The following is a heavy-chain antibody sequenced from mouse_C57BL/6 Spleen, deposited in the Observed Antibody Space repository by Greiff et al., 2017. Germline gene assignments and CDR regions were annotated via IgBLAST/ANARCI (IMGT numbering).Heavy chain of an antibody. CDR1: GYAFSSSW. CDR2: IYPGDGDT. J-gene: IGHJ2*01. CDR3: ARRSEGDY. Sequence: VKLQESGPELVKPGASVKISCKASGYAFSSSWMNWVKQRPGKGLEWIGRIYPGDGDTNYNGKFKGKATLTADKSSSTAYMQLSSLTSEDSAVYFCARRSEGDYWGQGTTPTVSS. V-gene: IGHV1-82*01. D-gene: IGHD3-2*02.